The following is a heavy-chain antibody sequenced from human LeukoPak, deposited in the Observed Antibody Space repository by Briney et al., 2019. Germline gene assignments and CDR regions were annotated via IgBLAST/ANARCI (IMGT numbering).Heavy chain of an antibody. D-gene: IGHD3-9*01. CDR2: INPSGGST. CDR3: AREGDYDILTGAPPPDDYYFDY. V-gene: IGHV1-46*01. J-gene: IGHJ4*02. Sequence: GASVKVSCKASGYTFTSYYMHWVRQAPGQGLEWMGIINPSGGSTSYAQKFQGRVTMTRDTSTSTVYMELSSLRSEDTAVYYCAREGDYDILTGAPPPDDYYFDYWGQGTLVTVSS. CDR1: GYTFTSYY.